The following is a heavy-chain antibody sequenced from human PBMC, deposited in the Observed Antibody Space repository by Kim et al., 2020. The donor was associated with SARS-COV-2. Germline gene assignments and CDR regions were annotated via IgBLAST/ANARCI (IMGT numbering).Heavy chain of an antibody. CDR2: ISGSGGWT. Sequence: GRSLRLSCAASGFTFSSYVMNWVRQAPGKGLEWVSVISGSGGWTYYADSVKGRFTVSRDNSKNTLYLQMNSLRAGDTAVYYCAKKYITATGNDVFDTWGQGTMLTVSS. D-gene: IGHD6-13*01. J-gene: IGHJ3*02. V-gene: IGHV3-23*01. CDR1: GFTFSSYV. CDR3: AKKYITATGNDVFDT.